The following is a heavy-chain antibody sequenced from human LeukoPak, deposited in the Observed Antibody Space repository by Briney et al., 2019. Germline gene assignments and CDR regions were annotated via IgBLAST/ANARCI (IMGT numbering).Heavy chain of an antibody. V-gene: IGHV3-48*01. J-gene: IGHJ4*02. CDR3: ARVDWGSGYFDY. CDR1: GFTFSNYN. Sequence: PGGSLRLSCTPSGFTFSNYNINWVRQAPGKGLEWVSHISSSGSTIKYADSVKGRFTISRENAKNTLYLQMNSLRADDTAVYYCARVDWGSGYFDYWGQGTLVTVSS. D-gene: IGHD3-16*01. CDR2: ISSSGSTI.